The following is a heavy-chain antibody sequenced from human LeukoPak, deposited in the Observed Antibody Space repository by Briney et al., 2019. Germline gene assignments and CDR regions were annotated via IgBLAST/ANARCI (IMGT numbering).Heavy chain of an antibody. CDR2: INLNGNVN. V-gene: IGHV3-7*03. CDR3: ARGGGLDV. CDR1: GFTFSSYW. J-gene: IGHJ6*02. D-gene: IGHD3-16*01. Sequence: SGGSLRLSCAASGFTFSSYWMNWARQVPGKGLEWVASINLNGNVNYYVDSVKGRFTISRDNAKNSLYLQMSNLRAEDTAVYFCARGGGLDVWGQGATVTVSS.